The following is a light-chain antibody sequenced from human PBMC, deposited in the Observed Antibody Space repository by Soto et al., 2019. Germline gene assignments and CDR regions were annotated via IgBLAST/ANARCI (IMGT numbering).Light chain of an antibody. CDR2: DVS. CDR3: SSYTSSRTRV. Sequence: SVLTQPASVSGSPGQSITISCTGTSSYVGGYNYVSWYQQHPGKAPKLMIYDVSNRPSGVSNRFSGSKSGNTASLTISGLQAEDEAVYYCSSYTSSRTRVFGTGTKVTVL. J-gene: IGLJ1*01. V-gene: IGLV2-14*01. CDR1: SSYVGGYNY.